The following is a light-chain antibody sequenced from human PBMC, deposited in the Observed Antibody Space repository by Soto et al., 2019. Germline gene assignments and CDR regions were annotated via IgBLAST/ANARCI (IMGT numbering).Light chain of an antibody. J-gene: IGLJ1*01. V-gene: IGLV2-23*02. CDR2: EVT. CDR3: YSCAGSNTYYV. CDR1: RSDVGSYDL. Sequence: QSVLTQPASVSGSPGQSIAISCTGTRSDVGSYDLVSWYQQHPGKAPKLIIYEVTKRPSGVSDRFSGSKSGNTASLTISGLQAEDEADYYCYSCAGSNTYYVFGTGTKVTVL.